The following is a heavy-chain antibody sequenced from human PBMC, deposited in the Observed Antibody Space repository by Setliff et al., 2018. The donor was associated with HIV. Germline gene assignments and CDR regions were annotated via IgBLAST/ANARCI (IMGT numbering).Heavy chain of an antibody. J-gene: IGHJ4*02. Sequence: SGPTLVNPTQTLTLTCTFSGFSLTASGVGVGWVRQPPGRALEWLGIIYWDDEKRYNPSLQRRLSITKDTSRTQVVHRMTNVDPVDSGEYFCVHRKNQLYLRWGQGTLVTVSS. CDR1: GFSLTASGVG. CDR2: IYWDDEK. V-gene: IGHV2-5*02. D-gene: IGHD2-2*02. CDR3: VHRKNQLYLR.